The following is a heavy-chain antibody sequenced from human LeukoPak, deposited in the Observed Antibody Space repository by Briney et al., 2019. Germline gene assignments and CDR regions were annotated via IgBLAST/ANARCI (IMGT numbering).Heavy chain of an antibody. D-gene: IGHD3-10*01. Sequence: GRSQRLSCAASGFTFSSYAMHWVRQAPGKGLEWVAVISYDGSNKYYADSVKGRFTISRDNSKNTLCLQMNSLRAEDTAVYYCARGFRGANWFDPWGQGTLVTVSS. CDR1: GFTFSSYA. V-gene: IGHV3-30-3*01. J-gene: IGHJ5*02. CDR2: ISYDGSNK. CDR3: ARGFRGANWFDP.